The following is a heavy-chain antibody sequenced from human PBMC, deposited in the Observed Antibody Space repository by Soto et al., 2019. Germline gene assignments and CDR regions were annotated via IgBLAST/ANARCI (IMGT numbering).Heavy chain of an antibody. Sequence: EVQLVASGGGLVQPGGSLRLSCAASGVTVSSNYMSWVRQAPGKGLEWFSVIYSGGSTYYADPVQGRFTISRDNSKNTLYLQMNSLRAEDTAVYYCARHGYNYGGGYFDYWGQGTLVTVSS. CDR1: GVTVSSNY. V-gene: IGHV3-66*04. CDR2: IYSGGST. J-gene: IGHJ4*02. CDR3: ARHGYNYGGGYFDY. D-gene: IGHD5-18*01.